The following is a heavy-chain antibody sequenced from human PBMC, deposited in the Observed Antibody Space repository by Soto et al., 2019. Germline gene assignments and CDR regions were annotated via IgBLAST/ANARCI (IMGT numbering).Heavy chain of an antibody. J-gene: IGHJ6*02. CDR3: ASKRYYDFWSGYYDVHYGMDV. CDR2: IYYSGST. CDR1: GGSISSGGYY. V-gene: IGHV4-31*03. Sequence: SETLSLTCTVSGGSISSGGYYWSWIRQHPGKGLEWIGYIYYSGSTYYNPSLKSRVTISVDTSKNQFSLKLSSVTAADTAVYYCASKRYYDFWSGYYDVHYGMDVWGQGTTVTVSS. D-gene: IGHD3-3*01.